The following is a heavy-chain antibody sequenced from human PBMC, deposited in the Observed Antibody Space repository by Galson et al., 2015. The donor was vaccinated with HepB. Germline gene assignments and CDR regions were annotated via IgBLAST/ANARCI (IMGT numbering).Heavy chain of an antibody. CDR1: GFIFSNFG. CDR2: ITYDGSDK. D-gene: IGHD6-25*01. Sequence: SLRLSCAASGFIFSNFGMHWVRQAPGKGLEWVASITYDGSDKYYADSVKGRFTISRDNAKKSLYLQMNSLRAEDTAVYFCARARGSGPGAHFDYWGQGTVVTVSS. J-gene: IGHJ4*02. CDR3: ARARGSGPGAHFDY. V-gene: IGHV3-30*03.